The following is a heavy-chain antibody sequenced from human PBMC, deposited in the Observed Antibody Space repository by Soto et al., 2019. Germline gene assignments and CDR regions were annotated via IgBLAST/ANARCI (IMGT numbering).Heavy chain of an antibody. CDR2: IIPIFGTA. D-gene: IGHD3-22*01. Sequence: GASVKVSCKASGGTFSSYAISWVRQAPGQGLEWMGGIIPIFGTANYAQKFQGRVTITADESTSTAYMELSSLRSEDTAVYYCARTPIYYDSSGPWRYYYYGMDVWGQGTTVTV. CDR3: ARTPIYYDSSGPWRYYYYGMDV. J-gene: IGHJ6*02. CDR1: GGTFSSYA. V-gene: IGHV1-69*13.